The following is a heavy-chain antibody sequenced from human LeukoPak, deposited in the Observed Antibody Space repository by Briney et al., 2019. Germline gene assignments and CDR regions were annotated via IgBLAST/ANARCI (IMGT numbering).Heavy chain of an antibody. CDR2: INHSGST. CDR1: GGSFSGHY. J-gene: IGHJ4*02. V-gene: IGHV4-34*01. D-gene: IGHD1-1*01. Sequence: SETLSLTCAVYGGSFSGHYWSWIRQPPGKGLEWIGEINHSGSTNYNPSLKSRVTISVDTSKNQFSLKLSSVTAADTAVYYCARGPNDTETGYWGQGTLVTVSS. CDR3: ARGPNDTETGY.